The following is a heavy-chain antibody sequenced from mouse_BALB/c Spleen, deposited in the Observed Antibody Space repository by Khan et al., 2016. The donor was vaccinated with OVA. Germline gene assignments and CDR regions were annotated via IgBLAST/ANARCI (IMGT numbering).Heavy chain of an antibody. D-gene: IGHD2-14*01. CDR2: IWSGGNT. Sequence: QVQLQQSGPGLVQPSQSLSITCTVSGFSLTTYGVHWVRQSPGKGLEWLGLIWSGGNTDYSAAFISRLSITKDNSKSQVFFKMNSLQADDTAMYYCARNSYMYDFTYWGQGTLVTVSA. CDR1: GFSLTTYG. V-gene: IGHV2-2*01. J-gene: IGHJ3*01. CDR3: ARNSYMYDFTY.